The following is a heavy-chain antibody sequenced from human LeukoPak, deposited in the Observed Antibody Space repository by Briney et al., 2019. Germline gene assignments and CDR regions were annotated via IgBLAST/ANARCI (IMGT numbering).Heavy chain of an antibody. CDR2: IYSGGST. CDR3: ARDPMDSRGWYRDAFDI. Sequence: GGSLRLSCAASGFTVSSNYMSWVRQAPGKGLEWVSVIYSGGSTYYADSVKGRFTISRDNSKNTLYLQMNSLRAEDTAVYYCARDPMDSRGWYRDAFDIWGQGTMVTVSS. J-gene: IGHJ3*02. CDR1: GFTVSSNY. V-gene: IGHV3-53*01. D-gene: IGHD6-19*01.